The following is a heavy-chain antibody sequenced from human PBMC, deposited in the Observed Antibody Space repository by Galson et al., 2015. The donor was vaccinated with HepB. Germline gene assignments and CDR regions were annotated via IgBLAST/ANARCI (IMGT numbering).Heavy chain of an antibody. Sequence: SVKVSCKASGYTFTSYDINWVRQATGQGLEWLGWMNPNSGNTGYAQKFHGRVTMTRDTSISTAYMELSSLRSEDTAVYYCARVPYSSSWYYFDYWGQGTLVTVSS. CDR1: GYTFTSYD. J-gene: IGHJ4*02. CDR3: ARVPYSSSWYYFDY. CDR2: MNPNSGNT. V-gene: IGHV1-8*01. D-gene: IGHD6-13*01.